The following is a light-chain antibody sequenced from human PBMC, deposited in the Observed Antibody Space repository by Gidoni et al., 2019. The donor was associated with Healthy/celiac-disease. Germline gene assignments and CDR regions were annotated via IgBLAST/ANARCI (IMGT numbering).Light chain of an antibody. CDR1: QDISNY. CDR2: DAS. V-gene: IGKV1-33*01. CDR3: QQYDNLPYT. J-gene: IGKJ2*01. Sequence: DIQMTKSPSSLSASVGDRVTITCQASQDISNYLNWYQQKPGKAPKLLIYDASNLETGVPSRFSGSGSGTDFTFTISSLQPEDIATYYCQQYDNLPYTFXQXTKLEIK.